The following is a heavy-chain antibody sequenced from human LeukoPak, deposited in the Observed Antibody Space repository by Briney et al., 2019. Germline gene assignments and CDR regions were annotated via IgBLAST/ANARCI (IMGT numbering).Heavy chain of an antibody. J-gene: IGHJ5*02. CDR3: AIHIVVVVAATHKNNWFDP. Sequence: SETLSLTCAVYGGSFSGYYWSCIRQPPGKGLEWIGEIDHSGSTNYNPSLKSRVTISVDTSKNQFSLKLSSVTAADTAVYYCAIHIVVVVAATHKNNWFDPWGQGTLVTVSS. D-gene: IGHD2-15*01. V-gene: IGHV4-34*01. CDR2: IDHSGST. CDR1: GGSFSGYY.